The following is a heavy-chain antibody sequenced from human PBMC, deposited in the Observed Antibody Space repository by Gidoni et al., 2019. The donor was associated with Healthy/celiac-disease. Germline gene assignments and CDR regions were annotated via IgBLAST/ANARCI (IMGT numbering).Heavy chain of an antibody. Sequence: QLQLQESGPGLVKPSETLSLTCTVSGGSISSSSYYWGWIRQPPGKGLEWIGSIYYSGSTYYNPSLKSRVTISVDTSKNQFSLKLSSVTAADTAVYYCARQRPGIAVAGLSHFGNFDYWGQGTLVTVSS. CDR2: IYYSGST. CDR1: GGSISSSSYY. J-gene: IGHJ4*02. CDR3: ARQRPGIAVAGLSHFGNFDY. D-gene: IGHD6-19*01. V-gene: IGHV4-39*01.